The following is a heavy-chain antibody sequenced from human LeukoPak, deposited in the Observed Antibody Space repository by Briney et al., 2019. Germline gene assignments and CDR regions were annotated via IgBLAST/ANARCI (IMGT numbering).Heavy chain of an antibody. D-gene: IGHD2-2*01. CDR3: ARDYCSSTSCPKTN. Sequence: SETLSLTCTVSGYSISSGYYWGWIRQPPGKGLEWIGSIYHSGSTYYIPSLKSRVTISVDTSKNQFSLKLSSVTAADTAVYYCARDYCSSTSCPKTNWGQGTLVTVSS. CDR2: IYHSGST. V-gene: IGHV4-38-2*02. J-gene: IGHJ4*02. CDR1: GYSISSGYY.